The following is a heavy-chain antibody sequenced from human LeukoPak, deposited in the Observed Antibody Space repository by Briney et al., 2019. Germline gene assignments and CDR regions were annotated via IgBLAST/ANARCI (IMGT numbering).Heavy chain of an antibody. J-gene: IGHJ4*02. D-gene: IGHD3-22*01. V-gene: IGHV3-23*01. Sequence: PGGSLRLSCAASGFTFNIYAMSWVRQAPGKGLEWVSAISVSGASTYYADSVKGRFTISRDNSENTLYLQMNSLRAEDTAVYYCEKGVGGGGPSRDYYNDWGQGPPVTVAS. CDR3: EKGVGGGGPSRDYYND. CDR1: GFTFNIYA. CDR2: ISVSGAST.